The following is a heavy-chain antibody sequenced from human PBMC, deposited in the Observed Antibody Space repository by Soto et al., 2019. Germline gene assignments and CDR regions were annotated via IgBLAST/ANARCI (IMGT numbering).Heavy chain of an antibody. J-gene: IGHJ4*02. CDR2: ISYDGSNK. V-gene: IGHV3-30-3*01. Sequence: GGSLRLSCAASGFTFSSYAMHWVRQAPGKGLEWVAVISYDGSNKYYADSVKGRFTISRDNSKNTLYLQMNSLRAEDTAVYYCARVPSPVYSGYDLYYFDYWGQGTLVTVSS. D-gene: IGHD5-12*01. CDR3: ARVPSPVYSGYDLYYFDY. CDR1: GFTFSSYA.